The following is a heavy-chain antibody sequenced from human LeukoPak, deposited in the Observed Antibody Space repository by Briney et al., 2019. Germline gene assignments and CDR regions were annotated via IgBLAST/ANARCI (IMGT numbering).Heavy chain of an antibody. J-gene: IGHJ6*02. CDR3: ARTLVYTATFDI. CDR2: IKEDGSQK. CDR1: GFTFSSYW. Sequence: GGSLRLSCAASGFTFSSYWMSWVRQAPGKGLEWVANIKEDGSQKYYVDSVKGRFTISRDNAKNSLHLQMNSLRAEDTAVYYCARTLVYTATFDIWGQGTTVTVSS. D-gene: IGHD5-18*01. V-gene: IGHV3-7*01.